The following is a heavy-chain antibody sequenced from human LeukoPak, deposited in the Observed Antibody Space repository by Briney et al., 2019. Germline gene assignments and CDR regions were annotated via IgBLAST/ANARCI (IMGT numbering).Heavy chain of an antibody. V-gene: IGHV1-8*03. Sequence: ASVKVPCKASGYTFTSYDINWVRQATGQGLEWMGWMNPNSGNTGYAQKFQGRVTITRNTSISTAYMELSSLRSEDTAVYYCERGPRTLIVATKKYYYYYYYMDVWGKGTTVTVSS. CDR2: MNPNSGNT. D-gene: IGHD5-12*01. J-gene: IGHJ6*03. CDR3: ERGPRTLIVATKKYYYYYYYMDV. CDR1: GYTFTSYD.